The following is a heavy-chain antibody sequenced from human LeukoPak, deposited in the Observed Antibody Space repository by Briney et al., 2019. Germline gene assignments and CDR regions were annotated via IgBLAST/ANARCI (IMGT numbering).Heavy chain of an antibody. CDR3: ARDYCSGGSCYYFDY. Sequence: GGSLRLSCAASGFTFSSYAMSWVRQAPGKGLEWVSAISGGGGTTYYADSVKGRFTISRDNAKNSLYLQMNSLRAEDTAVYYCARDYCSGGSCYYFDYWGQGTLVTVSS. CDR1: GFTFSSYA. V-gene: IGHV3-23*01. D-gene: IGHD2-15*01. J-gene: IGHJ4*02. CDR2: ISGGGGTT.